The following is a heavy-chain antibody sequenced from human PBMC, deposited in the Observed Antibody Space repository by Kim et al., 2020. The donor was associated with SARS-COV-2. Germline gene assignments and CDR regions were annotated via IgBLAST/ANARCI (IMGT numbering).Heavy chain of an antibody. D-gene: IGHD3-22*01. Sequence: SETLSLTCAVYGGSFSGYYWSWIRQPPGKGLEWIGEINHSGSTNYNPSLKSRVTISVDTSKNQFSLKLSSVTAADTAVYYCARAKDGDSSGENYGMDVWGQGTTVTVSS. CDR2: INHSGST. CDR1: GGSFSGYY. J-gene: IGHJ6*02. CDR3: ARAKDGDSSGENYGMDV. V-gene: IGHV4-34*01.